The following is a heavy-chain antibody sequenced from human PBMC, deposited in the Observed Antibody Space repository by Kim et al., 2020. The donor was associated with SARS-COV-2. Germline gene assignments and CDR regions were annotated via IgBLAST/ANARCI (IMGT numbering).Heavy chain of an antibody. J-gene: IGHJ4*02. Sequence: ADSVKGRFTISRDNAKHTLYLQMNSLGAEDTAVYYCARRQFTSGWYYFDYWGQGTLVTVSS. D-gene: IGHD6-19*01. CDR3: ARRQFTSGWYYFDY. V-gene: IGHV3-74*01.